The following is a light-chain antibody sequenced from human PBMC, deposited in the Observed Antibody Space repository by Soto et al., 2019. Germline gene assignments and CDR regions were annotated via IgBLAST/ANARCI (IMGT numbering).Light chain of an antibody. Sequence: QSVLTQPPSVSAAPGQRVTIPCTGSSSNIGAGYDVHWYHQLPGTAPKLLMYSYNNRPSGVPDRFSGSKSGTSTSLAITGLQAEDEADYYCQSFDSSLSAVVFGGGTQLTVL. CDR2: SYN. V-gene: IGLV1-40*01. J-gene: IGLJ2*01. CDR1: SSNIGAGYD. CDR3: QSFDSSLSAVV.